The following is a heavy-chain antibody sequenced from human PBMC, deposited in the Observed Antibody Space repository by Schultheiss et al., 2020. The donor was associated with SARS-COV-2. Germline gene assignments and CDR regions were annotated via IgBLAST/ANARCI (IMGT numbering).Heavy chain of an antibody. V-gene: IGHV4-4*02. CDR1: GGSISSTNW. D-gene: IGHD1-26*01. CDR3: ARIPALKWYFDY. J-gene: IGHJ4*02. CDR2: IYYSGST. Sequence: SETLSLTCTVSGGSISSTNWWSWVRQPPGKGLEWIGSIYYSGSTYYNPSLKSRVTISVDTSKNQFSLKLSSVTAADTAVYYCARIPALKWYFDYWGQGTLVTVSS.